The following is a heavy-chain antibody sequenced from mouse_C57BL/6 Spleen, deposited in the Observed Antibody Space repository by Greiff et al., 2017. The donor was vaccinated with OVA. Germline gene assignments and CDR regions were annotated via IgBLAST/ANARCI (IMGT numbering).Heavy chain of an antibody. D-gene: IGHD1-1*01. CDR3: ARWDYYGSSYPVYFDY. CDR2: IYPGSGST. Sequence: QVQLQQPGAELVKPGASVKMSCKASGYTFTSYWITWVKQRPGQGLEWIGDIYPGSGSTNYNEKFKSKATLTVDTSSSTAYMQLSSLTSEDSAVYYCARWDYYGSSYPVYFDYWGQGTTLTVSS. CDR1: GYTFTSYW. V-gene: IGHV1-55*01. J-gene: IGHJ2*01.